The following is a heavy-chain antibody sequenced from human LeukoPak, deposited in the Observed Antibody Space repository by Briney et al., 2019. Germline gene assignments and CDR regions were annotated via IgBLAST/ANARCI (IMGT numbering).Heavy chain of an antibody. D-gene: IGHD3-22*01. V-gene: IGHV4-4*07. CDR3: AIDYYYDDASAPTLGNWFDP. CDR1: GGSIISYY. J-gene: IGHJ5*02. CDR2: IYTSGST. Sequence: PSETLSLTCTVSGGSIISYYWNWIRQPAGKGLEWIGRIYTSGSTNYNPSLKSRVTMSVDTSNNQFSLKLSSVTAADTAVYYCAIDYYYDDASAPTLGNWFDPWGQGTLVTVSS.